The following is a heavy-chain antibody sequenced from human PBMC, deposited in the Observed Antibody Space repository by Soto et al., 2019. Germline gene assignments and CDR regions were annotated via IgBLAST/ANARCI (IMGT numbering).Heavy chain of an antibody. D-gene: IGHD3-22*01. CDR3: ARQPYDTSDYFDY. Sequence: QLQLQESGPGPVKPSETLSLTCTVSGDSINSRGYYWAWIRQPPGKGLEWIGSMYYSGSTDYNPSLKSRVTISVDTSRIHFSLKLISVTAADTAVYYCARQPYDTSDYFDYWGQGTLVTVSS. CDR2: MYYSGST. V-gene: IGHV4-39*01. J-gene: IGHJ4*02. CDR1: GDSINSRGYY.